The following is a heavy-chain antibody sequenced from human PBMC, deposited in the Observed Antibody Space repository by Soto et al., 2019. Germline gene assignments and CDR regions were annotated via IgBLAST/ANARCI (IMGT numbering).Heavy chain of an antibody. CDR2: IYYSGST. D-gene: IGHD3-10*01. J-gene: IGHJ4*02. CDR1: GGSISSSSYY. CDR3: ARPGNYGSGSYLYYLDY. V-gene: IGHV4-39*01. Sequence: QLQLQELGPGLVKPSETLSLTCTVSGGSISSSSYYWGWIRQPPGKGLEWIGSIYYSGSTYYNPSLKSRVTISVDTSKNQFSLKLSSVTAADTAVYYCARPGNYGSGSYLYYLDYWGQGTLVTISS.